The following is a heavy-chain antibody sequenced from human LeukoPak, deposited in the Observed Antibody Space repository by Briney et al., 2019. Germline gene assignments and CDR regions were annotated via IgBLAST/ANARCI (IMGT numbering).Heavy chain of an antibody. CDR3: AKFAQRYCSGGSCHPFDY. J-gene: IGHJ4*02. CDR2: ISYDAESN. Sequence: PGGSLRLSCVTSGFTFSSYGMHWVRQVPGKGLEWVAVISYDAESNYHVDSVKGRFTISRDNSKNTLYLQMNSLRAEDTAAYYCAKFAQRYCSGGSCHPFDYWGQGTLVTVSS. V-gene: IGHV3-30*18. CDR1: GFTFSSYG. D-gene: IGHD2-15*01.